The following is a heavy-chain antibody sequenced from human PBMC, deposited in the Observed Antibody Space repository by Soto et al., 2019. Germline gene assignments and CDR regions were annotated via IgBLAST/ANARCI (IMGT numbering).Heavy chain of an antibody. CDR3: ARVTITGSLRYYYGMDF. V-gene: IGHV1-2*02. Sequence: RASVKVSCKASGYTFTGYYIHWVRQAPGQGLEWMGWINPKSGGTNYAQKFQGRVTMTRDTSISRAYMELSGLRSDDTALYYCARVTITGSLRYYYGMDFWGQGTTVTVSS. CDR2: INPKSGGT. D-gene: IGHD1-20*01. CDR1: GYTFTGYY. J-gene: IGHJ6*02.